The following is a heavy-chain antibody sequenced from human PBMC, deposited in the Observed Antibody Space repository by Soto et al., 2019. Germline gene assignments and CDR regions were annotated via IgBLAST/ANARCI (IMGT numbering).Heavy chain of an antibody. CDR1: GFTFSSYG. V-gene: IGHV3-30*18. CDR3: AKEGGSSSDY. D-gene: IGHD6-6*01. CDR2: ISYDGSNK. J-gene: IGHJ4*02. Sequence: VQLVESGGGVVQPGRSLRLSCAASGFTFSSYGMHWVRQAPGKGLEWVAVISYDGSNKYYADSVKGRFTISRDNSKNTLYLQMNSLRAEDTAVYYCAKEGGSSSDYWGQGTLVTVSS.